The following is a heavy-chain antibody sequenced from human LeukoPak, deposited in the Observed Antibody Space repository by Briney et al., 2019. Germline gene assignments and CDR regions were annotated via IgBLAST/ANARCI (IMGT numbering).Heavy chain of an antibody. CDR3: ARGGAYYDYVWGSYRPEDWFDP. CDR2: INPSRGNT. CDR1: GYAFTSYY. Sequence: ASVKVSCKAFGYAFTSYYIHWVRQAPGQGLEWVGIINPSRGNTGYAQKFQGRVTMTRNTSISTAYMELSSLRSEDTAVYYCARGGAYYDYVWGSYRPEDWFDPWGQGTLVTVSS. J-gene: IGHJ5*02. D-gene: IGHD3-16*02. V-gene: IGHV1-46*01.